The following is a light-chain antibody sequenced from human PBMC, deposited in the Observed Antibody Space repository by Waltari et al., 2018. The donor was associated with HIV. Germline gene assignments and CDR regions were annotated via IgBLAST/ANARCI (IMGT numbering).Light chain of an antibody. Sequence: DIVMTQSPDSLTVSLGETATTKCTSSQSVLHSSDTKTYLVWYQQKAGQPPQVLIYWASMRESAVPDRFSGSGSETDFTLTISGLQAEDAAVYYCQQYYSTPFTFGQGTRLEIK. CDR1: QSVLHSSDTKTY. CDR3: QQYYSTPFT. V-gene: IGKV4-1*01. J-gene: IGKJ2*01. CDR2: WAS.